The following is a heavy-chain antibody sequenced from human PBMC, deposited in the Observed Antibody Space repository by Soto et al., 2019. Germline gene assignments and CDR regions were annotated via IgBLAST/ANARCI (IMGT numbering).Heavy chain of an antibody. CDR3: AKDISRYQLVLITEGMDV. CDR1: GFRFEDYG. J-gene: IGHJ6*02. Sequence: EVQLVESGGGLVQPGRSQRLSCAASGFRFEDYGMHWVRQAPGKGLEWVSSISWNSRNIAYADSVKGRFTVSRDNAKNSLYLHMNSLRPEDTALYYCAKDISRYQLVLITEGMDVWGQGTMVTVSS. V-gene: IGHV3-9*01. D-gene: IGHD3-10*01. CDR2: ISWNSRNI.